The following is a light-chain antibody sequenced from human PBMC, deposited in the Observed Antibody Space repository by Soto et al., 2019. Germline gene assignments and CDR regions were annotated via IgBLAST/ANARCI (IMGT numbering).Light chain of an antibody. CDR2: GAS. CDR3: QQYGGSPIT. Sequence: EIVLTQSPDTLSLSPGGRATLSCRASQSVTTRLAWYQQKPGQPPRLLISGASVRASGVPVRISGSGSGTDFTLTIGRLEPEDFALYYCQQYGGSPITFGLGTRLEIK. CDR1: QSVTTR. V-gene: IGKV3-20*01. J-gene: IGKJ5*01.